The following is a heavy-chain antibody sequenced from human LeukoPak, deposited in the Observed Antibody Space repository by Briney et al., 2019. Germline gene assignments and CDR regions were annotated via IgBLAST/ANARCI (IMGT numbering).Heavy chain of an antibody. CDR3: ARWAQGYYDSSGISKYYFDY. Sequence: SETLSLTCTVSGGSISSSSYYWGWIRQPPGKGLEWIGSIYYSGSTYYNPSLKSRVTISVDTSKNQFSLKLSSVTAADTAVYYCARWAQGYYDSSGISKYYFDYWGQGTLVTVSS. V-gene: IGHV4-39*01. J-gene: IGHJ4*02. CDR2: IYYSGST. D-gene: IGHD3-22*01. CDR1: GGSISSSSYY.